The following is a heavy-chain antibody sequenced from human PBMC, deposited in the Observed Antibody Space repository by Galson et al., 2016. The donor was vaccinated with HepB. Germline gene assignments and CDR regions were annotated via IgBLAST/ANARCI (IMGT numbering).Heavy chain of an antibody. Sequence: CAISGDSVYNNGAAWVWIRQSPSRGVEWPGRTFYRSTWENHYAGSVKNRITISPDTSRNQFSLHLNSLTAEDTAVYYCARAVMLGRCMDVWGQGTTVTVSS. V-gene: IGHV6-1*01. D-gene: IGHD2-8*01. CDR2: TFYRSTWEN. CDR1: GDSVYNNGAA. CDR3: ARAVMLGRCMDV. J-gene: IGHJ6*02.